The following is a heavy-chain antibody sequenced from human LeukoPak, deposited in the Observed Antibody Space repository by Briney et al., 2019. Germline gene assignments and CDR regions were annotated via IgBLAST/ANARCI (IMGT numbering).Heavy chain of an antibody. CDR2: IYHSGST. D-gene: IGHD1-26*01. V-gene: IGHV4-38-2*01. J-gene: IGHJ5*02. CDR1: GYSISSGYY. CDR3: ASTSGSYYYWFDP. Sequence: PSETLSLTCAVSGYSISSGYYWVWIRPPPGKGLEWIGSIYHSGSTYYNPSLKSRVTISADTSKNQFSLKLSSVTAADTAVYYCASTSGSYYYWFDPWGQGTLVTVSS.